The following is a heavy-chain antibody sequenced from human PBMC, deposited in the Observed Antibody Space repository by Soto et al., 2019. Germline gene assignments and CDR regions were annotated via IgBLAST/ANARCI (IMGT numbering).Heavy chain of an antibody. Sequence: EVQLVESGGGLVKPGGSLRLSCAASGFSFSSDSMGWVRQAPGKGLEWGSSISSSGSFMNYADSVKGRFTISRDNAKNSLYLQMTSLKDEDTAVYYCARDPPTGSTLDWFDSWGQGTLVTVSS. J-gene: IGHJ5*01. D-gene: IGHD1-7*01. CDR2: ISSSGSFM. V-gene: IGHV3-21*01. CDR1: GFSFSSDS. CDR3: ARDPPTGSTLDWFDS.